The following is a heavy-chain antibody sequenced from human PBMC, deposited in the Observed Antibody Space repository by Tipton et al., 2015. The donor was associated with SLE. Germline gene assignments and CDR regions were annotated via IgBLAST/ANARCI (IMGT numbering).Heavy chain of an antibody. D-gene: IGHD3-10*01. CDR1: GGSISSGGYS. J-gene: IGHJ4*02. CDR3: ASPSSGSYISFDY. V-gene: IGHV4-30-2*03. CDR2: IYHSGST. Sequence: TLSLTCAVSGGSISSGGYSWSWIRQPPGKGLEWIGSIYHSGSTYYNPSLKSRVTISVDTSKNQFSLKLSSVTAADTAVYYCASPSSGSYISFDYWGQGTLVTVSS.